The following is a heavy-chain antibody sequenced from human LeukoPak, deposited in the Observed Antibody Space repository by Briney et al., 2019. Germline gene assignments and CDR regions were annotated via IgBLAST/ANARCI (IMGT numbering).Heavy chain of an antibody. J-gene: IGHJ6*03. CDR1: GFTFNYYS. V-gene: IGHV3-48*01. Sequence: PGGSLRLSCAASGFTFNYYSMNWVRQAPGKGLEWVSYIKSGSTTIYYADSVKGRFTISRDDANDLLYLQMNSLRAEDTAVYYCARVPLDMDVWGKGTTVTVS. CDR3: ARVPLDMDV. CDR2: IKSGSTTI.